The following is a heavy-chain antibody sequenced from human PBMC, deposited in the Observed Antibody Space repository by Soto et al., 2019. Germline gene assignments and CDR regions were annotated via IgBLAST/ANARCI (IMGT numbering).Heavy chain of an antibody. V-gene: IGHV1-2*02. J-gene: IGHJ3*02. CDR1: GYPVTAYY. CDR2: INPATGAA. CDR3: ARGGGVGVAGSAAFDM. Sequence: QLHLVQSGAVVKKPGASVTVSCSASGYPVTAYYMHWVRQAPGRGLEWMGGINPATGAAKYTQTFQGMVTMTRATSTSTVFMELSGLTSEDTAVFYFARGGGVGVAGSAAFDMWGQGTLVTVSS. D-gene: IGHD3-3*01.